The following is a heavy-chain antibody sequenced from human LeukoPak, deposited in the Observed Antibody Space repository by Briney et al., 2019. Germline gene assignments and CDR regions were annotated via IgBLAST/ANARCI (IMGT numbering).Heavy chain of an antibody. V-gene: IGHV3-53*01. CDR2: LYSGGNT. D-gene: IGHD3-16*01. Sequence: GGSLTLSCAASGFSVSSNFMILVRQDPATGLEWVSVLYSGGNTYYEECVKVRLTIYRADSQNTVYFQMSSLRGEDTGVYYCARGVWGRVTYFDYWGQGTLVTVSS. CDR3: ARGVWGRVTYFDY. CDR1: GFSVSSNF. J-gene: IGHJ4*02.